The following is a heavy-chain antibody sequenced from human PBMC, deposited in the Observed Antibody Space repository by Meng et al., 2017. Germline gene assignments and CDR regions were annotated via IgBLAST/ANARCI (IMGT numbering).Heavy chain of an antibody. Sequence: VGSLRLSCAASGFTFSSYGMHWVRQAPGKGLEWVAVIWYDGSNKYYADSVKGRFTISRDNSKNTLYLQMNSLRAEDTAVYYCARAHYYDSSGYGYAFDIWGQGTMVTVSS. D-gene: IGHD3-22*01. CDR3: ARAHYYDSSGYGYAFDI. CDR1: GFTFSSYG. J-gene: IGHJ3*02. V-gene: IGHV3-33*01. CDR2: IWYDGSNK.